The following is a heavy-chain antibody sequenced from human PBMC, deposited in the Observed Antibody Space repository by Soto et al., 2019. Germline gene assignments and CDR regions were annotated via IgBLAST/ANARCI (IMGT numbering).Heavy chain of an antibody. V-gene: IGHV1-69*01. J-gene: IGHJ6*02. Sequence: GXSVKVSCRASGGTFSSYAISWVRQAPGLVLEWMGGIIPIFGTANYSQKFQGRVTITADESTSTAYMELSSLRSEDTAVYYCARGGDCSSTSCYTDYYYYYGMDVWGQGTTVTVSS. CDR1: GGTFSSYA. CDR3: ARGGDCSSTSCYTDYYYYYGMDV. D-gene: IGHD2-2*02. CDR2: IIPIFGTA.